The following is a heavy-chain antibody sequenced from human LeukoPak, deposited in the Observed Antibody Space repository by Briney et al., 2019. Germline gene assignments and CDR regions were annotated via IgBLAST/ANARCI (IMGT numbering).Heavy chain of an antibody. J-gene: IGHJ6*02. D-gene: IGHD1-20*01. V-gene: IGHV1-69*13. CDR2: VIPIFGTA. CDR3: ARERYHLDYYYGMDV. Sequence: SVKVSCKASGYTFTSYYMHWVRQAPGQGLEWMGGVIPIFGTANYAQKFQGRVTITADESTSTAYMELSSLGSEDTAVYYCARERYHLDYYYGMDVWGQGTTVTVSS. CDR1: GYTFTSYY.